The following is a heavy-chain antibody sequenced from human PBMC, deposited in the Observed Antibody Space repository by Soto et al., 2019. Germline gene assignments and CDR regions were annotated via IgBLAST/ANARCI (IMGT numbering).Heavy chain of an antibody. CDR2: ISSNGGNT. D-gene: IGHD2-2*02. CDR1: GFTFSNYA. Sequence: PGGSLRLSCSASGFTFSNYAMHWVRQAPGKGLEYVSAISSNGGNTYYADSVNGRFTISRDNSKNTMWLQMSSLRAEDTAVYYCVKALSARYNSAKAFDFWGQGTMVTVSS. J-gene: IGHJ3*01. CDR3: VKALSARYNSAKAFDF. V-gene: IGHV3-64D*06.